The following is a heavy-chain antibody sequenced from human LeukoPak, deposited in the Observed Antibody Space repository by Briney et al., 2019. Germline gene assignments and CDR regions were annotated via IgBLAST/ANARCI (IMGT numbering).Heavy chain of an antibody. CDR1: GFTFSTYS. CDR3: ARGYYDVLTGLSGFDP. J-gene: IGHJ5*02. Sequence: GGSLRLSCVASGFTFSTYSMNWVRQAPGKGPEWVSYISSSSSIIYYADSVKGRFTISRDNAKNSPYLQMNSLRDEDTAVYYCARGYYDVLTGLSGFDPWGQGTLVTVSS. V-gene: IGHV3-48*02. CDR2: ISSSSSII. D-gene: IGHD3-9*01.